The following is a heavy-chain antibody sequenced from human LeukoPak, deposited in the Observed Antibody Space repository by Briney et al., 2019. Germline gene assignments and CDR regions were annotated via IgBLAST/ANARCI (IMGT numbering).Heavy chain of an antibody. D-gene: IGHD2-15*01. CDR2: ISRNSGSI. J-gene: IGHJ3*02. CDR1: GFTFDDYA. V-gene: IGHV3-9*01. CDR3: AKLKGSSSLEAFDI. Sequence: GRSLRLSCAASGFTFDDYAMHWVRQAPGKGLEWVSGISRNSGSIGYADSVKGRFTISRDNAKNSLYLQMNSLRAEDTALYYCAKLKGSSSLEAFDIWGQGTMVTVSS.